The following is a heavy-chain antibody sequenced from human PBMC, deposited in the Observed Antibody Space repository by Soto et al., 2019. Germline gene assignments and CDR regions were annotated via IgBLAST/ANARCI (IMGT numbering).Heavy chain of an antibody. CDR2: IYPGDSDT. CDR3: ARRSFEYCSSAGYYYYGMDV. J-gene: IGHJ6*02. CDR1: GYSFTSYW. D-gene: IGHD6-6*01. Sequence: PGESLKISCKGSGYSFTSYWIGWVRQMPGKGLEWMGIIYPGDSDTRYSPSFQGQVTISADKSISTAYLQWSSLKASDTAMYYCARRSFEYCSSAGYYYYGMDVWGQGTTVTVSS. V-gene: IGHV5-51*01.